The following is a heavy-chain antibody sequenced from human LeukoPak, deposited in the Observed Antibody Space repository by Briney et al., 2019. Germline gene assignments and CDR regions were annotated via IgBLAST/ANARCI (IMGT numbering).Heavy chain of an antibody. CDR3: ASSQGKYYYDSSGYPFDY. CDR2: IIPIFGTA. V-gene: IGHV1-69*13. J-gene: IGHJ4*02. D-gene: IGHD3-22*01. CDR1: GGTFSSYA. Sequence: SVKVSCKASGGTFSSYAISWVRQAPGQGLEWMGGIIPIFGTANYAQKFQGRVTITADESTSTAYMELSSLRSEDTAVYYCASSQGKYYYDSSGYPFDYWGQGTLVTVSA.